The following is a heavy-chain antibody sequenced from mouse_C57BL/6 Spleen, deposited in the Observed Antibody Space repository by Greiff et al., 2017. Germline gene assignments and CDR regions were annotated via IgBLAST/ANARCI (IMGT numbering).Heavy chain of an antibody. CDR2: IDPEDGDT. Sequence: VQLQQPGAELVRPGASVKLSCTASGFNIKDYYMHWVKQRPEQGLEWIGRIDPEDGDTEYAPKFQGKATMTADTSSNTAYLQLSSLTSEDTAVYSYSGSYDYDLGFAYWGQGTLVTVSA. CDR1: GFNIKDYY. D-gene: IGHD2-4*01. J-gene: IGHJ3*01. CDR3: SGSYDYDLGFAY. V-gene: IGHV14-1*01.